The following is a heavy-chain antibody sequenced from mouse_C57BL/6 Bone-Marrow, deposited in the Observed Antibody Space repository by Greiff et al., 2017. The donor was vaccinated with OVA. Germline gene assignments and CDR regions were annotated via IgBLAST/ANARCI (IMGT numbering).Heavy chain of an antibody. CDR1: GYTFTSYW. Sequence: QVHVKQPGAELVKPGASVKMSCKASGYTFTSYWITWVKQRPGQGLEWIGDIYPGSGSTNYNEKFKSKATLTVDTSSSTAYMQLSSLTSEDSAVYYCASYDYRYAMDYWGQGTSVTVSS. CDR2: IYPGSGST. J-gene: IGHJ4*01. D-gene: IGHD2-4*01. CDR3: ASYDYRYAMDY. V-gene: IGHV1-55*01.